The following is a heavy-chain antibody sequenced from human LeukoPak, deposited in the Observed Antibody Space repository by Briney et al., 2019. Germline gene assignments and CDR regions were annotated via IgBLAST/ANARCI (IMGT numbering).Heavy chain of an antibody. D-gene: IGHD3-9*01. CDR3: ARGTSNVLGHFDWLHMDV. CDR1: GASISSFY. Sequence: SETLSLTCTVSGASISSFYWSWIRQPPGKGLEWIGYIYYSGGTNSNPSLKSRVTISVDTSKNQFSLKVSSVTAADTAGYYCARGTSNVLGHFDWLHMDVWGKGTTVTVSS. V-gene: IGHV4-59*01. J-gene: IGHJ6*03. CDR2: IYYSGGT.